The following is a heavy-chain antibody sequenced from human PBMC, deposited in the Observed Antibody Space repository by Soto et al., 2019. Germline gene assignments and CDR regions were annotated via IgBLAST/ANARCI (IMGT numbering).Heavy chain of an antibody. CDR1: GGSISNW. Sequence: SETLSLTCRVSGGSISNWWSWVRQPPGKGLEWIGEIYHSGSANYNPSLKSRVTISVHTSSSQFSLELSSVTAADTAVYYCARGLISGSHYSGGWYYFDSWGQGTQVTVSS. D-gene: IGHD1-26*01. V-gene: IGHV4-4*02. CDR3: ARGLISGSHYSGGWYYFDS. J-gene: IGHJ4*02. CDR2: IYHSGSA.